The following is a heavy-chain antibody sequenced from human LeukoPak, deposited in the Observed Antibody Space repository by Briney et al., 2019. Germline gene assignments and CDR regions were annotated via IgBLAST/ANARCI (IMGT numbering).Heavy chain of an antibody. J-gene: IGHJ3*02. CDR2: INPNSGGT. CDR1: GYTFTGYY. V-gene: IGHV1-2*02. Sequence: ASVKVSCKASGYTFTGYYMHWVRQAPGQGLEWMGWINPNSGGTNYAQKFKGRVTMNRDTSISPNYMELGRLRSDDTAVYYCARVKPLGCSSTSCYNAFDIWGQGTMVTVSS. CDR3: ARVKPLGCSSTSCYNAFDI. D-gene: IGHD2-2*02.